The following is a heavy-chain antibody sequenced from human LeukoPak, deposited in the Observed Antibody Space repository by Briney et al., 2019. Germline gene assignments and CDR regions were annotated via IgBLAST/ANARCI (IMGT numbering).Heavy chain of an antibody. CDR2: IWYDGSNK. D-gene: IGHD1-1*01. Sequence: PGGSLRLSCAASGFTFSSSAMSWVRQAPGKGLERVAVIWYDGSNKYYADSVKGRFTISRDNFKNTLYLQMNSLRAEDTAVYYCVSCEAVLWYFDLWGRGTLVTVSS. J-gene: IGHJ2*01. CDR1: GFTFSSSA. CDR3: VSCEAVLWYFDL. V-gene: IGHV3-33*08.